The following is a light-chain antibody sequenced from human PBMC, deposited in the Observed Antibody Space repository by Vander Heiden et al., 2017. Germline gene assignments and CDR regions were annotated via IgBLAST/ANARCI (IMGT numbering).Light chain of an antibody. CDR3: QQYNNHPLT. CDR2: DAS. V-gene: IGKV1-33*01. Sequence: DIPMTPSPSSLSASVGDRDTITCRASQDISNDLNWYQQKPGKAPKLLIYDASNLESGVPSRFSGSGSGTEFTFTISSLQPEDIATYYCQQYNNHPLTFGGGTKVEIK. CDR1: QDISND. J-gene: IGKJ4*01.